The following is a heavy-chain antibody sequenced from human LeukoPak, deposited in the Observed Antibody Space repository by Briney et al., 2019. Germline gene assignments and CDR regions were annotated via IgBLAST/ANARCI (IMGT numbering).Heavy chain of an antibody. Sequence: GRSLRLSCAASGFIFSNYGMHWVRQAPGKGLEWVAVISYDGSNKYYADSVKGRFTISRDNAKNSLYLQMNSLRAEDTAVYYCARAPCSGGSCYDYYMDVWSKGTTVTVSS. CDR3: ARAPCSGGSCYDYYMDV. CDR2: ISYDGSNK. J-gene: IGHJ6*03. D-gene: IGHD2-15*01. CDR1: GFIFSNYG. V-gene: IGHV3-30*03.